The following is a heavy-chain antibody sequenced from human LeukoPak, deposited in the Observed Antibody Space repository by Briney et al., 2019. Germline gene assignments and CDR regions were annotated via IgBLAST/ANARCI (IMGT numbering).Heavy chain of an antibody. Sequence: SETLSLTCAVYGESFSDYFWSWIRLTPGKGLEWIGEISQSGSTNYNPSLKSRVTILVDTSKNQFSLKLNSVTAADTGVYYCASFSNLETGLTGNYWGQGILVTVSS. CDR2: ISQSGST. CDR1: GESFSDYF. CDR3: ASFSNLETGLTGNY. J-gene: IGHJ4*02. V-gene: IGHV4-34*01. D-gene: IGHD3-9*01.